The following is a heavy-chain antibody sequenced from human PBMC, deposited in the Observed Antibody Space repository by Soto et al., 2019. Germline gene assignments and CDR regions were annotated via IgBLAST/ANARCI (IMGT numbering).Heavy chain of an antibody. J-gene: IGHJ4*02. V-gene: IGHV3-23*01. CDR2: ISGSGGGT. CDR3: DY. D-gene: IGHD1-1*01. Sequence: GGSLRLSCAASGFTFSSYAMSWVRQAPGKGLEWVSSISGSGGGTYYADSVKGRFTFSRDNSKNTLYLQMNSLRAEDTPPAELDYWGQGSLVTVSS. CDR1: GFTFSSYA.